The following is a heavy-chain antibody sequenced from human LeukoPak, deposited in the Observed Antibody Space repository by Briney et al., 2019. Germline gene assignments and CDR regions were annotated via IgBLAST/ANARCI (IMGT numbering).Heavy chain of an antibody. CDR3: ARAESSGWIFDY. Sequence: PSETLSLSCTVSGGSTSSYYWSWFRQPPGKGLEWAGYIFYSGSTNYNPSLKSRVTISVDTSKNQFSLKLRSVTAADTAVYYCARAESSGWIFDYWGQGTLVTVSS. J-gene: IGHJ4*02. V-gene: IGHV4-59*12. D-gene: IGHD6-19*01. CDR1: GGSTSSYY. CDR2: IFYSGST.